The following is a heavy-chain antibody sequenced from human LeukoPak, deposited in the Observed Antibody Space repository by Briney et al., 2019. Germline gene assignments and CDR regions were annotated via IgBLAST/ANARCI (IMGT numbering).Heavy chain of an antibody. CDR1: GFTFSCYS. Sequence: PGGSLRLSCAASGFTFSCYSMNWVRQAPGKGLEWVSSISSASTYIYYADSVKGRFTISRDNAKNSLYLQMNSLRAEDTAMYYCARLVWDTTMADGDIDSWGQGTLLIVSS. J-gene: IGHJ4*02. CDR2: ISSASTYI. CDR3: ARLVWDTTMADGDIDS. V-gene: IGHV3-21*01. D-gene: IGHD5-18*01.